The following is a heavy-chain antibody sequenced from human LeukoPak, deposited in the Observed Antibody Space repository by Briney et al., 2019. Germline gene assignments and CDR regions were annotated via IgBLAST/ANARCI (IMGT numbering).Heavy chain of an antibody. CDR2: INSDGSST. J-gene: IGHJ1*01. CDR1: GFTFSSYW. D-gene: IGHD6-13*01. V-gene: IGHV3-74*01. CDR3: ARDGEGAAAAYFQH. Sequence: GGSLRLSCAASGFTFSSYWMHWVRQAPGKGLVWVSRINSDGSSTSYADSVKGRFTTSKDNAKNTLNLQMNSLRAEDTAVYYCARDGEGAAAAYFQHWGQGTLVTVSS.